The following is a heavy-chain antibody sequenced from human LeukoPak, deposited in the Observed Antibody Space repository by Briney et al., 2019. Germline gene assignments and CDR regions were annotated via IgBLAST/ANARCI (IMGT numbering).Heavy chain of an antibody. CDR2: IYTSGST. CDR3: AIQGALEMATIKKGVFDY. J-gene: IGHJ4*02. V-gene: IGHV4-61*02. CDR1: GGSISSGSYY. D-gene: IGHD5-24*01. Sequence: SETLSLTCTVSGGSISSGSYYWSWIRQPAGKGLEWIGRIYTSGSTNYDPSLKSRVTISVDTSKNQFSLKLSSVAAADTAVYYCAIQGALEMATIKKGVFDYWGQGTLVTVSS.